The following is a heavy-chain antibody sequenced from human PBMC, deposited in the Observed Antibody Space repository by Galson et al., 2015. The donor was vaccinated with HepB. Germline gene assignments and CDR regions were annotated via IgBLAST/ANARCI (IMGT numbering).Heavy chain of an antibody. CDR1: GDSVSSNSAA. Sequence: CAISGDSVSSNSAAWNWIRQSPSRGLEWLGRTYYRSKWYNDYAVSVKSRITINPDTSKNQFSLQLNSVTPEDTAVYYCARVNYGGNLAGWDWYFDLWGRGTLVTVSS. CDR3: ARVNYGGNLAGWDWYFDL. V-gene: IGHV6-1*01. J-gene: IGHJ2*01. D-gene: IGHD4-23*01. CDR2: TYYRSKWYN.